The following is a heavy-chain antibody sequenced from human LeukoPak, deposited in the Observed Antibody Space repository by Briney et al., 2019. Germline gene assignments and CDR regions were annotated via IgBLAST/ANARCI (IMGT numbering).Heavy chain of an antibody. J-gene: IGHJ5*02. D-gene: IGHD5-18*01. CDR2: ISSSGSTI. CDR3: ARSSAYAYGP. V-gene: IGHV3-48*03. Sequence: GGSLRLSCAASGFTFSSYEMNWVRQAPGKGLEWVSYISSSGSTIYYADSVKGRFTISRDNAKNSQYLQMNSLSVDDTAVYYCARSSAYAYGPWGQGTRVTVSS. CDR1: GFTFSSYE.